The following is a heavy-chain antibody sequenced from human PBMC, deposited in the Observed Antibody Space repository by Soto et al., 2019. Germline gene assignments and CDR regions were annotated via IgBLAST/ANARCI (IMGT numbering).Heavy chain of an antibody. CDR2: IFSSGST. CDR3: ARQRRDFAY. CDR1: GGSISNYY. J-gene: IGHJ4*02. Sequence: QVQLQESGPGLVKPSETLSLTCTVSGGSISNYYWSWIRQPPGKGLQWIGYIFSSGSTNYNPSLKSRVTLPVNTSTNQFTLNLNSVTAAHTAVYYCARQRRDFAYWGQGSLVTVSS. V-gene: IGHV4-59*08.